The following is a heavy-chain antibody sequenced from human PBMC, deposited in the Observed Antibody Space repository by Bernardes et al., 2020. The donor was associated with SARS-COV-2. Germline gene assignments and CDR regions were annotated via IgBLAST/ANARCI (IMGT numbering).Heavy chain of an antibody. Sequence: GGSLRLSCAASGFPFRDYHMSWIRQAPKKGLEWLSYISSTGSPLYYADSVKGRFTISRDNAKGSLYLQMSSLTDDDTAIYYCARVPLHCGGACYWGPADYWGQGTLVAVSS. CDR1: GFPFRDYH. D-gene: IGHD2-21*02. V-gene: IGHV3-11*01. CDR3: ARVPLHCGGACYWGPADY. J-gene: IGHJ4*02. CDR2: ISSTGSPL.